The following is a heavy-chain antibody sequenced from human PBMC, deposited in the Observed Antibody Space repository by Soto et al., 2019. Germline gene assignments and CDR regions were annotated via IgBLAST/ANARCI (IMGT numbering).Heavy chain of an antibody. V-gene: IGHV3-7*01. J-gene: IGHJ6*02. D-gene: IGHD2-2*01. Sequence: GGSLRLSCTASGFTFSSYWMSWVRQAPGKGLEWVANIKPDGSEKFYVDSLKGRFALSRDNAKNSLYLQMNSLRAEDTAVYYCARDPNIVLVPAALRSYYYYYGMDVWGQGTTVTAP. CDR3: ARDPNIVLVPAALRSYYYYYGMDV. CDR2: IKPDGSEK. CDR1: GFTFSSYW.